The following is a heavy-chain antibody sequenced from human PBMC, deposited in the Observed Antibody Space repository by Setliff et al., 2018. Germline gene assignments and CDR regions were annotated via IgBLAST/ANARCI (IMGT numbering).Heavy chain of an antibody. CDR1: GGSISSYY. V-gene: IGHV4-59*01. CDR2: IYYSGST. Sequence: SETLSLTCTVSGGSISSYYWSWIRQPPGKGLEWIGYIYYSGSTNYNPSLKSRVTISVDTSKNQFSLKLSSVTAADTAVYYCASMTKYWYFDLWGRGTLVTVSS. J-gene: IGHJ2*01. D-gene: IGHD3-16*01. CDR3: ASMTKYWYFDL.